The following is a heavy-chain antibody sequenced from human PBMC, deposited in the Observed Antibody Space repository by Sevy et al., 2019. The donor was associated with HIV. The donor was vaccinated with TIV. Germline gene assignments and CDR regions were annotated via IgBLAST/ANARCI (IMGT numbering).Heavy chain of an antibody. Sequence: GGYLRLSCAASGFTFSTYAMNWVRQAPGKGLEWVSSISGSGRSTYYADSVEGRFTISRHNSKNTLYLQMNSLRAYDTAVYYCAKGYCSGGSCPRDYYYYGMDVWGQGTTVTVSS. V-gene: IGHV3-23*01. CDR2: ISGSGRST. D-gene: IGHD2-15*01. CDR1: GFTFSTYA. CDR3: AKGYCSGGSCPRDYYYYGMDV. J-gene: IGHJ6*02.